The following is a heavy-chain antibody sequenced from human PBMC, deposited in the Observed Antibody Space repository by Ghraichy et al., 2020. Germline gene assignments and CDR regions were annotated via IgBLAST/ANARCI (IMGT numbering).Heavy chain of an antibody. D-gene: IGHD1-14*01. Sequence: GESLNISCAASGFTFSSYAMSWVRQAPGKGLEWVSAISGSGGSTYYADSVKGRFTISRDNSKNTLYLQMNSLRAEDTAVYYCAKRSGMGGNARYYFDYWGQGTLVTVSS. J-gene: IGHJ4*02. CDR1: GFTFSSYA. CDR2: ISGSGGST. V-gene: IGHV3-23*01. CDR3: AKRSGMGGNARYYFDY.